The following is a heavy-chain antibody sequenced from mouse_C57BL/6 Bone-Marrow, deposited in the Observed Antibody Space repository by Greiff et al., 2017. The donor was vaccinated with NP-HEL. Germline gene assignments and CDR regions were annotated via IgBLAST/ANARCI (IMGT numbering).Heavy chain of an antibody. CDR2: IYPSDSDT. CDR3: AIWRVGIWWYFDV. J-gene: IGHJ1*03. CDR1: GYTFTSYW. V-gene: IGHV1-74*01. D-gene: IGHD1-3*01. Sequence: QVQLQQPGAELVKPGASVKLSCKASGYTFTSYWMHWVKQRPGQGLEWIGRIYPSDSDTNYNQKFKGKATLTADTSSSTAYMQLSSLTSEDSAVYYCAIWRVGIWWYFDVWGTGTTVTVSS.